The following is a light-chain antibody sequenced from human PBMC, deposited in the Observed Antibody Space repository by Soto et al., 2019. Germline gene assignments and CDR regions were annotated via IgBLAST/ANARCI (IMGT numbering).Light chain of an antibody. V-gene: IGKV3-15*01. Sequence: EIVMTQSPATLSLSPGERAALSCRASQSINSELAWYQQKPGQPPRLLIYGASTRATGAPARFTGSESGSEFTLTISGLQSGDFAVYYCQQGQNWPLTFGQGTRLEI. CDR1: QSINSE. J-gene: IGKJ2*01. CDR3: QQGQNWPLT. CDR2: GAS.